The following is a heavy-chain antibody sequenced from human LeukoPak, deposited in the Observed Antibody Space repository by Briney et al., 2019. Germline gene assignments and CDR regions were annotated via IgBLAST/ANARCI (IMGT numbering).Heavy chain of an antibody. D-gene: IGHD2-2*01. Sequence: ASVKVSCKASGYTLTNNDINWVRQATGQGLEWMGWISPENGNTGYAQKFQGRVIMTRSTAINTVYMELSSLTFEDTAIYFCARPTSRPSNYYHMDVWGKGTTVTVSS. V-gene: IGHV1-8*01. J-gene: IGHJ6*03. CDR3: ARPTSRPSNYYHMDV. CDR2: ISPENGNT. CDR1: GYTLTNND.